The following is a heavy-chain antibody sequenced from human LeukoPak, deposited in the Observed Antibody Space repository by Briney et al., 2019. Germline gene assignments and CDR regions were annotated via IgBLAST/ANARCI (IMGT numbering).Heavy chain of an antibody. D-gene: IGHD1/OR15-1a*01. V-gene: IGHV3-23*01. CDR1: GFTFSSYA. CDR3: GRIAINANNGMDV. Sequence: PGGSLRLSCVASGFTFSSYAMSWVRQAPGKGLEWVSAISGSGGSTYYADSVKGRFTISRDNSKNTLYLQMNSLRTEDTAVYYCGRIAINANNGMDVWGQGTTVTVSS. CDR2: ISGSGGST. J-gene: IGHJ6*02.